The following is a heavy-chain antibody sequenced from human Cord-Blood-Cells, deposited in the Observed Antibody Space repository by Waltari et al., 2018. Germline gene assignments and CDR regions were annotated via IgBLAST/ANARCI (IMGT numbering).Heavy chain of an antibody. CDR1: GFTFSSYA. J-gene: IGHJ4*02. Sequence: QVQLVESGGGVVQPGRSLRLSCAASGFTFSSYAMHWVRQAPGKGLEWGAVISYDGRNKYYADSVKGRFTISRDNSKNTLYLQMNSLRAEDTAVYYCASGGSGWYFDYWGQGTLVTVSS. CDR3: ASGGSGWYFDY. D-gene: IGHD6-19*01. CDR2: ISYDGRNK. V-gene: IGHV3-30*04.